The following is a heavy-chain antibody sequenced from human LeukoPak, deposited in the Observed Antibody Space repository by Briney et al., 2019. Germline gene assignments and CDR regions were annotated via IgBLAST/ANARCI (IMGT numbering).Heavy chain of an antibody. CDR2: IYYSGST. D-gene: IGHD4-17*01. V-gene: IGHV4-59*01. CDR3: ARVRVDYGTYYFDY. CDR1: GGSISSYY. J-gene: IGHJ4*02. Sequence: SETLFLTCTVSGGSISSYYWSWIRQPPGKGLEWIGYIYYSGSTNYNPSLKSRVTISVDTSKNQFSLKLSSVTAADTAVYYCARVRVDYGTYYFDYWGQGTLVTVSS.